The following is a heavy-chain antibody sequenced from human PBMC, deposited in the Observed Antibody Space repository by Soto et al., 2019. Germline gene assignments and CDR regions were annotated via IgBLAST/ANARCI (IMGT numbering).Heavy chain of an antibody. J-gene: IGHJ6*02. CDR3: ARARAITGTTDTDYYYYGMDV. Sequence: ASVKVSCKASGGTFSSYAISWVRQAPGQGLEWMGGIIPIFGTANYAQKFQGRVTITADESTSTAYMELSSLRSEDTAVYYCARARAITGTTDTDYYYYGMDVWGQGTTVTVSS. V-gene: IGHV1-69*13. CDR2: IIPIFGTA. D-gene: IGHD1-7*01. CDR1: GGTFSSYA.